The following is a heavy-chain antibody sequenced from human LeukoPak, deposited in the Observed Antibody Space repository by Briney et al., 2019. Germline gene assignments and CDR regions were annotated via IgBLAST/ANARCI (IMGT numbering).Heavy chain of an antibody. CDR1: GFTFSSYA. J-gene: IGHJ5*02. CDR2: ISYDGSNK. CDR3: ARNRYFDWLLSSWFDP. V-gene: IGHV3-30*04. D-gene: IGHD3-9*01. Sequence: GGSLRLSCVASGFTFSSYAMHWVRQAPGKGLEWVAVISYDGSNKYYADSVKGRFTISRDNSKNTLYLQMNSLRAEDTAVYYCARNRYFDWLLSSWFDPWGQGTLVTVSS.